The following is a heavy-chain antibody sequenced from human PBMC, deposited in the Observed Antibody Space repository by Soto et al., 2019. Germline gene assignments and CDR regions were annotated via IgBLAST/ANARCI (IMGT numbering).Heavy chain of an antibody. CDR2: ISGSAVST. J-gene: IGHJ3*01. D-gene: IGHD1-26*01. CDR3: AKPQSGSYYAAFAV. V-gene: IGHV3-23*01. Sequence: EVQLLESGGGLVQPGGSLRLSCAASGLTFSDYPMDWVRQAPGKGLEWISRISGSAVSTYYADSVKGRFTISRDNTNNTLYLEMSSLRGEDTAVYYCAKPQSGSYYAAFAVWGQGTTVTVSS. CDR1: GLTFSDYP.